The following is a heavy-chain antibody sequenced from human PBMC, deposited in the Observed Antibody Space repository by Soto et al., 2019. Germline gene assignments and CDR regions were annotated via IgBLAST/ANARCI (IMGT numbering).Heavy chain of an antibody. J-gene: IGHJ6*02. CDR3: ARDFGMIVVVIKYGMDV. D-gene: IGHD3-22*01. Sequence: GGSLRLSWAASGFTFSSYAMHWVRQAPGKGLEWVAVISYDGSNKYYADSVKGRFTISRDNSKNTLYLQMNSLRAEDTAVYYCARDFGMIVVVIKYGMDVWGQGTTVTVSS. CDR2: ISYDGSNK. CDR1: GFTFSSYA. V-gene: IGHV3-30-3*01.